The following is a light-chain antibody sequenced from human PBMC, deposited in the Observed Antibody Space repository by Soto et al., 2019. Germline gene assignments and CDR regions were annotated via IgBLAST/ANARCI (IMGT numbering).Light chain of an antibody. CDR1: QSVSSSF. V-gene: IGKV3-20*01. CDR2: GAS. Sequence: EIVLTQSPGTLSLSPGETATLSCRASQSVSSSFLAWYQQKPGQAPRLLIYGASSRATGIPDRFSGSGSGTDLTLTISRLEPEDVAVYYCQQYGNSPLTFGGGTKVEIK. J-gene: IGKJ4*01. CDR3: QQYGNSPLT.